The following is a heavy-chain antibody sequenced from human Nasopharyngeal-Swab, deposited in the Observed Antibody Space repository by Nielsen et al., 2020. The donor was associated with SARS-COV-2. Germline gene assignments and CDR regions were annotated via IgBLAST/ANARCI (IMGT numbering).Heavy chain of an antibody. J-gene: IGHJ6*02. D-gene: IGHD6-13*01. CDR1: GFTFSGYW. Sequence: GGSLRLSCAASGFTFSGYWMSWVRQAPGKGLEWVANIKQDGSEKYYVDSVKGRFTISRDNAKNSLYLQMNSLRAEDTAVYYCARDSFSRVGAAGSSHYYYYGMDVWGQGTTVTVSS. V-gene: IGHV3-7*01. CDR2: IKQDGSEK. CDR3: ARDSFSRVGAAGSSHYYYYGMDV.